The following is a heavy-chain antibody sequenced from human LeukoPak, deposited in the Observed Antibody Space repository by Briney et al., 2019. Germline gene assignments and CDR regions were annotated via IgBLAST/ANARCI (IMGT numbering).Heavy chain of an antibody. V-gene: IGHV4-34*01. CDR1: GGSFSGYY. D-gene: IGHD3-10*01. Sequence: SETLSLTCAVYGGSFSGYYWSWIRQPPGKGLEWIGEINHSGSTYYNPSLKSRVTISVDTSKNQFSLKLSSVTAADTAVYYCARTTADYYYGSGSYQYYFDYWGQGTLVTVSS. CDR2: INHSGST. J-gene: IGHJ4*02. CDR3: ARTTADYYYGSGSYQYYFDY.